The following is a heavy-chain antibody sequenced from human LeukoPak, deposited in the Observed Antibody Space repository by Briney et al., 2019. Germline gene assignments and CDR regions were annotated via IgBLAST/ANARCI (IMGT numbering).Heavy chain of an antibody. V-gene: IGHV4-30-2*01. CDR2: IYHSGST. Sequence: SQTLSLTCAVSGGSISSGGYSWSWIRQPPGKGLEWIGYIYHSGSTYYNPSLKSRVTISVDRSKNQFSLKLSSVTAADTAVYYCARGGIVANWFDPWGQGTLVTVSS. CDR3: ARGGIVANWFDP. CDR1: GGSISSGGYS. D-gene: IGHD5-12*01. J-gene: IGHJ5*02.